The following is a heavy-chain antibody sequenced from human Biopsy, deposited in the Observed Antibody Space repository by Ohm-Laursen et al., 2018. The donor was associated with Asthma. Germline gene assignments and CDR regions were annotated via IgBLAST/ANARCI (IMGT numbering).Heavy chain of an antibody. Sequence: TLSLTWTASGDSITSGGCCWNWIRQHPGKGLEWIRYIHHSGTSYFNPSLKSRVSFSRDTSKKQFSLRLSSVTAADTAMYYCARIPRRSGSYFVDYWGQGTLVTVSS. CDR2: IHHSGTS. CDR1: GDSITSGGCC. V-gene: IGHV4-31*02. D-gene: IGHD3-22*01. J-gene: IGHJ4*02. CDR3: ARIPRRSGSYFVDY.